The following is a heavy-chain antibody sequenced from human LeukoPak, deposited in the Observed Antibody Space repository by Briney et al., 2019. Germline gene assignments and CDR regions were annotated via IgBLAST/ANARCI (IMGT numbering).Heavy chain of an antibody. CDR3: ARGDSGSYSPSAF. Sequence: ASVKVSCKASGYTFTGYYIHWVGQAPGQGLEWMGRINPNTGDTHYERKFRGRVTMTRDTSITTAYMELSRLRSDDTARIYCARGDSGSYSPSAFWGQGTLVTVS. D-gene: IGHD1-26*01. CDR1: GYTFTGYY. CDR2: INPNTGDT. J-gene: IGHJ4*02. V-gene: IGHV1-2*06.